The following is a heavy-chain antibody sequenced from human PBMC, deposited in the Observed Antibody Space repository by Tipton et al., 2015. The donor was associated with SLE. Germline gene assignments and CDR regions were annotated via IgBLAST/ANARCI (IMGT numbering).Heavy chain of an antibody. CDR2: IWYDGSNK. D-gene: IGHD5-12*01. CDR3: ARDGGGDDFLVLGDYFDS. V-gene: IGHV3-33*01. J-gene: IGHJ4*02. Sequence: SLRLSCAASGFTFSSFGMHWVRQAPGKGLEWVAVIWYDGSNKYYADSVKGRFTISRDNSKNTLYLQMNSLRAEDTAVYYCARDGGGDDFLVLGDYFDSWGQGTLVTVSS. CDR1: GFTFSSFG.